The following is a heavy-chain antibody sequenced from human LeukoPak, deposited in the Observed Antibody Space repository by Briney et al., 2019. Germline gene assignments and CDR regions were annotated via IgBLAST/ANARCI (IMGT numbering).Heavy chain of an antibody. V-gene: IGHV4-59*01. Sequence: KPSETLSLTCTVSGGSISSYYWSWIRQPPGKGLEWIGYIYYSGSTNYNPSLKSRVTISVDTSKNQFSLKLSSVTAADTAVYYCARAQPTYYYDSSGYYHDAFDIWGQGTMVTVSS. D-gene: IGHD3-22*01. J-gene: IGHJ3*02. CDR1: GGSISSYY. CDR3: ARAQPTYYYDSSGYYHDAFDI. CDR2: IYYSGST.